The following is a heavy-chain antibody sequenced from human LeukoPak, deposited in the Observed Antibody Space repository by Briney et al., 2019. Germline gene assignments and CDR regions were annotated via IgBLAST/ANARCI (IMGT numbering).Heavy chain of an antibody. D-gene: IGHD3-16*01. Sequence: SETLSLTCAVYGGSFSGYYWSWIRQPPGKGLEWIGEINHSGSTNYNPSLKSRVTISVDTSKNQFSLKLSSVTAADTAVYYCARGQVLRLDYWGQGTLVTVPS. J-gene: IGHJ4*02. CDR1: GGSFSGYY. CDR3: ARGQVLRLDY. V-gene: IGHV4-34*01. CDR2: INHSGST.